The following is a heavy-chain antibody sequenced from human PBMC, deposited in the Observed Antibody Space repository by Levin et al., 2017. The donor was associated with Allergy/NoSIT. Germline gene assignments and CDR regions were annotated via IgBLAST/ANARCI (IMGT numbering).Heavy chain of an antibody. CDR1: RFIFSNYG. CDR2: ISFDGSKK. J-gene: IGHJ4*02. CDR3: AKDDCSANICHPALYNFDY. D-gene: IGHD2-15*01. Sequence: TGGSLRLSCAASRFIFSNYGMHWVRQAPGKGLEWVAFISFDGSKKYYADSVKGRFTISRDNSKSTLYLQMNSLRVEDTAIYYCAKDDCSANICHPALYNFDYWGQGTLVTVSS. V-gene: IGHV3-30*18.